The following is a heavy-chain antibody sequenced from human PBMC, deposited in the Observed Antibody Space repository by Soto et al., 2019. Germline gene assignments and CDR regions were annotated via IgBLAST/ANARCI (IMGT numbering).Heavy chain of an antibody. CDR1: GGTFSSYT. CDR2: IIPILGIA. V-gene: IGHV1-69*02. CDR3: ARLILTGAHGFDP. D-gene: IGHD3-9*01. J-gene: IGHJ5*02. Sequence: QVQLVQSGAEVKKPGSSVKVSCKASGGTFSSYTISWVRQAPGQGLEWMGRIIPILGIANYAQKFQGRVTITADKSTSTAYMELSSLRSEDTAVYYCARLILTGAHGFDPWGQGTLVTVSS.